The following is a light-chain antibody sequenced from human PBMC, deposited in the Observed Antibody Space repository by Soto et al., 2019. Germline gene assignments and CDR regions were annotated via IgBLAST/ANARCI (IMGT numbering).Light chain of an antibody. Sequence: QSVLTQPASVSGSPGQSITISCTGTSSDFGNYKYVSWYQQHPGKAPKLVIYEVSNRPSGVSNRFSGSKSGNTASLTISGLQAEDETDYYCFSYTSSGTYVFGTGTKVTVL. V-gene: IGLV2-14*01. CDR1: SSDFGNYKY. CDR2: EVS. J-gene: IGLJ1*01. CDR3: FSYTSSGTYV.